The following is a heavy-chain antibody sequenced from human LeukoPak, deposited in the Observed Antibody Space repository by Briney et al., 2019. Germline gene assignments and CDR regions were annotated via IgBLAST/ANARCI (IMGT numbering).Heavy chain of an antibody. J-gene: IGHJ6*04. D-gene: IGHD4-11*01. Sequence: PGGSLRLSCAASGFTFSSYGMHWVRQAPGKGLEWVAVIWYDGSNKYYADSVKGRFTISRDNSKNTLYLQMNSLRAEDTAVYYCARDRTVTTQYSYNSNDMDVWGKGTTVTVSP. CDR1: GFTFSSYG. V-gene: IGHV3-33*01. CDR3: ARDRTVTTQYSYNSNDMDV. CDR2: IWYDGSNK.